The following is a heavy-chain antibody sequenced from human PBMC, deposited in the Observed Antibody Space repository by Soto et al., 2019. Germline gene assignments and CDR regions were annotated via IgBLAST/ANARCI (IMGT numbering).Heavy chain of an antibody. CDR3: ARALTGFLITMIVVVITLYYFDY. Sequence: QVQLVQSGAEVKKPGSSVKVSCKASGGTFSSYTISWVRQAPGQGLEWMGRIIPILGIANYAQKFQGRVTITADKSTSTAYMELSSLRSEDTAVYYCARALTGFLITMIVVVITLYYFDYWGQGTLVTVSS. D-gene: IGHD3-22*01. CDR1: GGTFSSYT. V-gene: IGHV1-69*02. J-gene: IGHJ4*02. CDR2: IIPILGIA.